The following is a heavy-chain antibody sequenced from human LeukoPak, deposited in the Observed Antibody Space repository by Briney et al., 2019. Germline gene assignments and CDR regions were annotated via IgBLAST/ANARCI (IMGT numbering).Heavy chain of an antibody. CDR2: IYPGDSDT. V-gene: IGHV5-51*01. CDR3: VRRGYCSSTSCYGYFDY. CDR1: GYSFTSYW. J-gene: IGHJ4*02. Sequence: GESLKISCKGSGYSFTSYWIGWVRQMPGKGLEWMGIIYPGDSDTRYSPSFQGQVTISADKSISTAYLQWSSLKASDTAMYYCVRRGYCSSTSCYGYFDYWGQGTLVTVSS. D-gene: IGHD2-2*01.